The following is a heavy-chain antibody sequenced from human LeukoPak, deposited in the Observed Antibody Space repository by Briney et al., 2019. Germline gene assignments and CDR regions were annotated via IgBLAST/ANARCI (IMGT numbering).Heavy chain of an antibody. D-gene: IGHD5-12*01. CDR1: GFSFSSFA. CDR2: TPYDGNSK. CDR3: ARDGNSGYDSTYHYGIDV. J-gene: IGHJ6*02. Sequence: GGSLRLSCAASGFSFSSFAMHLVRQAPSKGLEWVVLTPYDGNSKYYADSVKGRFTISRDNSKNTLYLLMNSLRPEDTALYYCARDGNSGYDSTYHYGIDVWGQGTTVTVSS. V-gene: IGHV3-30-3*01.